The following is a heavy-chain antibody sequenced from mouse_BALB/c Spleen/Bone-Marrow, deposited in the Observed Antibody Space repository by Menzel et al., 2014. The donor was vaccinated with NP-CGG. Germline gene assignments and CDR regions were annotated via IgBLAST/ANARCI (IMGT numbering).Heavy chain of an antibody. D-gene: IGHD1-2*01. V-gene: IGHV5-4*02. Sequence: EVKVEESGGNLVKPAGSLKLSCAASGFTFSDYYMYWVRQTPEKRLEWVATISDGGSYTYHPDSVKGRFTISRDNAKNSLYLQMNSLKSEDSAMYYCARGGAHYYGRGFTYWGQGTLVTVSA. CDR3: ARGGAHYYGRGFTY. J-gene: IGHJ3*01. CDR1: GFTFSDYY. CDR2: ISDGGSYT.